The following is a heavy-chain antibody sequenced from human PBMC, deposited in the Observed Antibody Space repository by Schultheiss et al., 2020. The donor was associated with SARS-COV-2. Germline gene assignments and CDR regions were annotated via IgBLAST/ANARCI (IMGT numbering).Heavy chain of an antibody. CDR1: GFTFSGSA. V-gene: IGHV3-73*01. CDR3: TRPIDYSNYVGSYYYYMDV. D-gene: IGHD4-11*01. CDR2: IRSKANSYAT. Sequence: GGSLRLSCAASGFTFSGSAMHWVRQASGKGLEWVGRIRSKANSYATAYAASVKGRFTISRDDSKNTAYLQMNSLKTEDTTVYYCTRPIDYSNYVGSYYYYMDVWGKGTTVTVSS. J-gene: IGHJ6*03.